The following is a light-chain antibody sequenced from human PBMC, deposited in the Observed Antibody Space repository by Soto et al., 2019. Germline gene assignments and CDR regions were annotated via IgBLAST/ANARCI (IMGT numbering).Light chain of an antibody. Sequence: IQMTQSPSSLSPSAGDTVTITCRASQSIITYLNWYQQKPGKAPRLLIYAASSLQSGVPSRFTGSGSGTDFTLTINSLQPEDSATYYCQQSYNTPTFGQGTKVDIK. CDR2: AAS. V-gene: IGKV1-39*01. CDR1: QSIITY. J-gene: IGKJ1*01. CDR3: QQSYNTPT.